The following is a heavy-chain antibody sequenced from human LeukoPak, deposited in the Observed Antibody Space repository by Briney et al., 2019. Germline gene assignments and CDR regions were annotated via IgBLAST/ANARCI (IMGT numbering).Heavy chain of an antibody. V-gene: IGHV1-2*02. J-gene: IGHJ4*02. D-gene: IGHD5-24*01. Sequence: APVKVSCTASGYTFTSYYMHWVRQAPGQGLEWMGWINPNSGGTNYAQKFQGRVTMTRDTSISTAYMELSRLRSDDTAVYYCARARGWLQRQKYCFDYWGQGTLVTVSS. CDR3: ARARGWLQRQKYCFDY. CDR1: GYTFTSYY. CDR2: INPNSGGT.